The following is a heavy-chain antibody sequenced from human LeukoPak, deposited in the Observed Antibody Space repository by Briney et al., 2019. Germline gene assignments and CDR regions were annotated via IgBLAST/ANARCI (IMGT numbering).Heavy chain of an antibody. D-gene: IGHD1-26*01. CDR3: ARVGTPLRPGSGSYWAY. CDR1: GYTFTSYY. Sequence: ASVKVSCKASGYTFTSYYMHRVRQAPGQGLEWMGIINPSGGSTSYAQKFQGRVTMTRDTSTSTVYMELSSLRSEDTAVYYCARVGTPLRPGSGSYWAYWGQGTLVTISS. J-gene: IGHJ4*02. V-gene: IGHV1-46*01. CDR2: INPSGGST.